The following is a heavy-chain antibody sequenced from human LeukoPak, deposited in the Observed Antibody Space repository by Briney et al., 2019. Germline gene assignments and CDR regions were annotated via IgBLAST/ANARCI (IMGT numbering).Heavy chain of an antibody. J-gene: IGHJ4*02. V-gene: IGHV1-18*01. CDR3: AREVAGGGYFDY. CDR1: GYTFTSYG. Sequence: ASVKVSCKASGYTFTSYGISWVRQAPGRGLEWMGWISAYNGNTNYAQKLQGRVTMTTDTSTSTTYMELRSLRSDDTAVYYCAREVAGGGYFDYWGQGTLVTVSS. CDR2: ISAYNGNT. D-gene: IGHD6-19*01.